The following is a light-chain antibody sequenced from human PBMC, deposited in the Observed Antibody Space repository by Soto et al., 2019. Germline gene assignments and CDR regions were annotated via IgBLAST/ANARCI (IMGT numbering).Light chain of an antibody. CDR3: QHYKTWPLA. J-gene: IGKJ4*01. CDR2: NAY. V-gene: IGKV3-15*01. CDR1: QGVATT. Sequence: EIVMTQSPASLSVSPGESVTLSCRASQGVATTLAWYRQQPGQAPRLLIYNAYIRASGVPARFSSSGSGTEFTLTISSLQSEDFAVYYCQHYKTWPLAFGGGTKVEIK.